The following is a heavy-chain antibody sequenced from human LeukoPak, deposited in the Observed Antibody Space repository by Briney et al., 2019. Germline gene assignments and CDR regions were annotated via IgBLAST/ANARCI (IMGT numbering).Heavy chain of an antibody. CDR2: VSGSGGST. J-gene: IGHJ4*02. CDR1: GFTFSDYY. D-gene: IGHD3-10*01. CDR3: AKVIVVRGVLPFFDY. V-gene: IGHV3-23*01. Sequence: RPGGSLRLSCAASGFTFSDYYMSWIRQAPGKGLEWVSAVSGSGGSTYYADSVKGRFTISRDNSKNTLYLQMNSLRAEDTAVYYCAKVIVVRGVLPFFDYWGQGTLVTVSS.